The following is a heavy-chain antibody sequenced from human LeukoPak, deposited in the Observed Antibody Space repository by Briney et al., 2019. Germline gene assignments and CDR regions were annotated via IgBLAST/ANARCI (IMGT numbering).Heavy chain of an antibody. CDR2: IYYSGST. Sequence: PSETLSLTCTVPGGSISTYYWSWIRQPPGKGLEWIGYIYYSGSTDSNPSLRSRVAISVDTSKNQFSLKLNSVTTSDTAVYYCARGGATGARTRGAFVPSFDNWGQGRLVTVSS. V-gene: IGHV4-59*01. CDR1: GGSISTYY. J-gene: IGHJ4*02. D-gene: IGHD4/OR15-4a*01. CDR3: ARGGATGARTRGAFVPSFDN.